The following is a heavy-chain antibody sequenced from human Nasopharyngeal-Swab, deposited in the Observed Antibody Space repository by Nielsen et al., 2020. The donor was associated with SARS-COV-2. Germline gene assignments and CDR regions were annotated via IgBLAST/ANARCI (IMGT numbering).Heavy chain of an antibody. D-gene: IGHD6-19*01. CDR1: GYTFTGYY. CDR2: INPNSGGT. Sequence: ASVKVSCKASGYTFTGYYMHWVRQAPGQGLEWMGRINPNSGGTNYAQKFRGRVTMTRDTSISTAYMELSRLRSDDTAVYYCARTQDSSGWSDWFDPWGQGTLVTVSS. V-gene: IGHV1-2*06. J-gene: IGHJ5*02. CDR3: ARTQDSSGWSDWFDP.